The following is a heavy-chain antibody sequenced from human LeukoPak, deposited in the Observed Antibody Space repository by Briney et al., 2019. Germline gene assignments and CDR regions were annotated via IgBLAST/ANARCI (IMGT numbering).Heavy chain of an antibody. CDR3: VRGGQGRDDYFDY. J-gene: IGHJ4*02. V-gene: IGHV3-48*04. CDR2: IGGGDRI. CDR1: GFSFRSYS. Sequence: GGSLRLSCAASGFSFRSYSMNWVRQSPGKGLEWISYIGGGDRIYYADSMRGRFTTSRDNAKNSVYLQMNSLRVEDTAVYYCVRGGQGRDDYFDYWGQGTLVTVSS.